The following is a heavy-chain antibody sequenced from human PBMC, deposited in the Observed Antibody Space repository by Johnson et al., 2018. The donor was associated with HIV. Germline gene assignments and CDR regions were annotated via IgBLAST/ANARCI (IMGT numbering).Heavy chain of an antibody. V-gene: IGHV3-30*04. CDR2: ISYDGSNK. D-gene: IGHD6-6*01. J-gene: IGHJ3*02. CDR1: GFTFSSYA. Sequence: QVQLVESGGGVVQPGRSLRPSCAASGFTFSSYAMHWVRQAPGKGLEWVAVISYDGSNKYYADSVKGRFTISRDNSKNTLYLQMNSLRAEDTAVYYCARAGSSSSGPRAFDIWGQGTMVTVSS. CDR3: ARAGSSSSGPRAFDI.